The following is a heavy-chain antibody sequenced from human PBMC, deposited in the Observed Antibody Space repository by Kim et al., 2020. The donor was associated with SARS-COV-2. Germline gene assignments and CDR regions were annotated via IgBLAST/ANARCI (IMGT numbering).Heavy chain of an antibody. CDR3: ARVDPGQGLAMVGY. Sequence: GGSLRLSCTASGFTFSSYAMHWVRQAPGKGLEWVSGISYDGSNTYYADSVKGRFTISRDNSKNTLYLQMNSLRAEDTAVYYCARVDPGQGLAMVGYWGQGTPVTVSS. J-gene: IGHJ4*02. V-gene: IGHV3-30*04. CDR1: GFTFSSYA. CDR2: ISYDGSNT. D-gene: IGHD6-19*01.